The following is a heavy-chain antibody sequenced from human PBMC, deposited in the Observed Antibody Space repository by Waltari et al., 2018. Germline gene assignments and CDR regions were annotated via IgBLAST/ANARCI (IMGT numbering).Heavy chain of an antibody. CDR3: ARDIGFCSGNNCFSVL. CDR2: SSVGGHTI. CDR1: GFTFSSYE. J-gene: IGHJ4*02. Sequence: EGQLVESGGTLVQPGGSLRLSCAASGFTFSSYEMNWVRQAPGKGVEWISYSSVGGHTIDYADSGKGRFTISRDNAENSLFLQMDSLRVDDTAIYYCARDIGFCSGNNCFSVLWGQGTLVTVSS. V-gene: IGHV3-48*03. D-gene: IGHD2-15*01.